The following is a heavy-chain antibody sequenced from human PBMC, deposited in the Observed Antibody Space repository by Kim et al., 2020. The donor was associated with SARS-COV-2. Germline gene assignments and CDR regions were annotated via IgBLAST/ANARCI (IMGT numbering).Heavy chain of an antibody. CDR3: ANLNWLGGEGGY. V-gene: IGHV3-30*18. J-gene: IGHJ4*02. CDR2: ISYDASDK. Sequence: GGSLRLSCAASGFTFSGSGMHWVRQAPGKGLEWVTLISYDASDKYYADSVKGRFTISRDNSKNTLYLQMNSLRIEDTAVYYCANLNWLGGEGGYWGRGTLVSVSS. D-gene: IGHD1-20*01. CDR1: GFTFSGSG.